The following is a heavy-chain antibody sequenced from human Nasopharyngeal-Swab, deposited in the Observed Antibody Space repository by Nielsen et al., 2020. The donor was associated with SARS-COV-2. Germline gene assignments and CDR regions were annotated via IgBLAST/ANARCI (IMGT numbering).Heavy chain of an antibody. D-gene: IGHD2-15*01. Sequence: SETLSLTCTVSGGSISRYYWSWIRQPPGKGLEWIGYIYYSGSTNYNPSLKSRVTISVDTSKNQFSLKLSSVTAADTAVYYCARAGYCSGGSCYSNDAFDIWGQGTMVTVSS. J-gene: IGHJ3*02. CDR1: GGSISRYY. V-gene: IGHV4-59*08. CDR2: IYYSGST. CDR3: ARAGYCSGGSCYSNDAFDI.